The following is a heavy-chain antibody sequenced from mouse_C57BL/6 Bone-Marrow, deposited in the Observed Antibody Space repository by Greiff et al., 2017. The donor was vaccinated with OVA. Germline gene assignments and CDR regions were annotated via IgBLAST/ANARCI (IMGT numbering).Heavy chain of an antibody. J-gene: IGHJ2*01. CDR2: IDPEDGET. Sequence: VHVKQSGAELVKPGASVKLSCTASGFNIKDYYMHWVKQRTEQGLEWIGRIDPEDGETKYAPKFQGKATITADTSSNTAYLQLSSLTSEDTAVYYCARSPIDYGSSYDFDYWGQGTTLTVSS. D-gene: IGHD1-1*01. CDR1: GFNIKDYY. CDR3: ARSPIDYGSSYDFDY. V-gene: IGHV14-2*01.